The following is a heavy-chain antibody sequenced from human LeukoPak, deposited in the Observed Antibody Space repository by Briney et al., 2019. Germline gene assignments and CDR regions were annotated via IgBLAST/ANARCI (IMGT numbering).Heavy chain of an antibody. Sequence: GGSLRLSCAASEFTFSSYWMSWVRQAPGKGLEWVANIKQDGSEKYYVDSVKGRFTISRDNAKSSLYLQMNSLRAEDTAVYYCARDLGPGQYYYYYIDVWGKGTTVTVSS. CDR3: ARDLGPGQYYYYYIDV. J-gene: IGHJ6*03. CDR1: EFTFSSYW. V-gene: IGHV3-7*01. CDR2: IKQDGSEK.